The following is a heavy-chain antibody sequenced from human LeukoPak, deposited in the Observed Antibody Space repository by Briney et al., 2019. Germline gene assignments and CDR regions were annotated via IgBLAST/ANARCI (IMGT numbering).Heavy chain of an antibody. V-gene: IGHV6-1*01. D-gene: IGHD6-19*01. J-gene: IGHJ6*02. CDR1: GDSVSSNSGA. CDR3: VRQYSSGWTYYYGMDV. Sequence: SQTLSLTCAISGDSVSSNSGAWHWIRQSPSRGLEWLGRTYYRSKWYNDYAVSVKSRIIVNPDTSKNQFSLQLNSVTPEDTAVYYCVRQYSSGWTYYYGMDVWGQGTTVTVSS. CDR2: TYYRSKWYN.